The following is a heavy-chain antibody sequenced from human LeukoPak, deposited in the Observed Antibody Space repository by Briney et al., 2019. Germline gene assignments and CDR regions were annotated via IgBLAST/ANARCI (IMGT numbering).Heavy chain of an antibody. CDR2: INPSGGST. CDR3: ASLFSSGPLGGP. Sequence: ASVKVSFTASGYTFTSYAMNWVRQAPGQGLEWMGIINPSGGSTSYAQKFQGRVTMTRDTSTSTVYMELSSLRSEDTAVYYCASLFSSGPLGGPWGQGTLVTVSS. V-gene: IGHV1-46*01. J-gene: IGHJ5*02. D-gene: IGHD3-22*01. CDR1: GYTFTSYA.